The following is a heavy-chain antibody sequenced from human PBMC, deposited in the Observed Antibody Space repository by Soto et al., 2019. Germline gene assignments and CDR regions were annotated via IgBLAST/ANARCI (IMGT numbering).Heavy chain of an antibody. J-gene: IGHJ6*02. CDR2: IYPGESDT. CDR3: ARHPDPYYGMDV. Sequence: GESLKISCKGSGYSFTSFWIGWVRQMPGKGLEWMGIIYPGESDTIYSPSFQGQVTISADKSINTAFLQWSSLKASDTAMYYCARHPDPYYGMDVWGQGTTVTVSS. V-gene: IGHV5-51*01. CDR1: GYSFTSFW.